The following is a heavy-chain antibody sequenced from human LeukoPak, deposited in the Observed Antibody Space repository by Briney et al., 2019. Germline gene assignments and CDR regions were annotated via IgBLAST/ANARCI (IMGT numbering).Heavy chain of an antibody. D-gene: IGHD3-10*01. Sequence: PGGSLRLSCTASGFTFSGNWMHWVRQAPGKGLEWVSYISSSGSTIYYADSVKGRFTISRDNAKNSLYLQMNSLRAEDTAVYYCARAKGFGDPPTYYYYGMDVWGQGTTVTVSS. CDR3: ARAKGFGDPPTYYYYGMDV. J-gene: IGHJ6*02. CDR2: ISSSGSTI. V-gene: IGHV3-11*01. CDR1: GFTFSGNW.